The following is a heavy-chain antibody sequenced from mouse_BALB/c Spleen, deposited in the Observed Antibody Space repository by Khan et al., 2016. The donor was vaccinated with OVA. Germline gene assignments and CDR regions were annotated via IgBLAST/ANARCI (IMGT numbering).Heavy chain of an antibody. CDR1: GFTFSSFS. D-gene: IGHD2-1*01. CDR3: ARSNYGTFAY. CDR2: ICSGGDNT. J-gene: IGHJ3*01. V-gene: IGHV5-9*03. Sequence: EVELVESGGGLVKPGGSLKLSCAASGFTFSSFSMSWVRQTPEQRLEWVAAICSGGDNTFYQDSVKGRFTLSRDHAMNNLSLHMSSLTSEDTALYYRARSNYGTFAYWGQGTLVTVSA.